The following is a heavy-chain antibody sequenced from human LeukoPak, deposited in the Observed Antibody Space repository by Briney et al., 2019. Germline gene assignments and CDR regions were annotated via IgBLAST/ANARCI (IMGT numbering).Heavy chain of an antibody. J-gene: IGHJ4*02. D-gene: IGHD3-10*01. Sequence: ASVTVSCKASGYTFTTYFIHWVRQAPGQGLEWMGMINPSGGGTTYAQNFQGRVTMTRDTSTSTVYMDLSSLRSEDTALYYCARGETSGLFDYWGQGTLVTVSS. CDR2: INPSGGGT. CDR3: ARGETSGLFDY. V-gene: IGHV1-46*01. CDR1: GYTFTTYF.